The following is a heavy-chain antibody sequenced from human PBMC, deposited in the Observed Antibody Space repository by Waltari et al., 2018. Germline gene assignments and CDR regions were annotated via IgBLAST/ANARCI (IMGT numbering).Heavy chain of an antibody. CDR2: ITDTGDGT. Sequence: QLLESGGGLVQPGGSLRLSSATSGFTFSGHAMSWVRQSPGKGLGWVSAITDTGDGTYYADSVRGRFTISRDNSKNTLYLQMNSLRAEDTAIYYCAKDSPILSLWGQGTLVTVSS. J-gene: IGHJ1*01. D-gene: IGHD2-21*01. CDR3: AKDSPILSL. CDR1: GFTFSGHA. V-gene: IGHV3-23*01.